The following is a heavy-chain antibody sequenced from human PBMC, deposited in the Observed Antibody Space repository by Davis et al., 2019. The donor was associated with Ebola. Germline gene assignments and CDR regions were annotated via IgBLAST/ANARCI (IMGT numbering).Heavy chain of an antibody. CDR1: GYTFTSYA. Sequence: AASVKVSCKASGYTFTSYAMHWVRQAPGQRLEWMGWISAYNGNTNYAQKLQGRVTMTTDTSTSTAYMELRSLRSDDTAVYYCARAQGEGQLGGDYWGQGTLVTVSS. CDR3: ARAQGEGQLGGDY. J-gene: IGHJ4*02. V-gene: IGHV1-18*01. D-gene: IGHD6-13*01. CDR2: ISAYNGNT.